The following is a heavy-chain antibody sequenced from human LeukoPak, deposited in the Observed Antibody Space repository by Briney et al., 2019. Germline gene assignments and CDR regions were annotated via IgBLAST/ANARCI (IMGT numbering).Heavy chain of an antibody. V-gene: IGHV4-34*01. CDR3: ARGHILTGYYRVVAFDI. CDR1: GGSFSGYY. CDR2: INHSGST. Sequence: SETLSLTCAVYGGSFSGYYWSWIRQPPGKGLEWIGEINHSGSTNYNPSLKSRVTISVDTSKNQFSLKLSSVTAADTAVYYCARGHILTGYYRVVAFDIWGQGTMVTVSS. J-gene: IGHJ3*02. D-gene: IGHD3-9*01.